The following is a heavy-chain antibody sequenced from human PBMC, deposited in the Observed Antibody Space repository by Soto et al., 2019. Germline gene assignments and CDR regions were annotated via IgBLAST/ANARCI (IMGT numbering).Heavy chain of an antibody. D-gene: IGHD3-10*01. CDR1: GGSISSGGYY. CDR2: INHSGST. CDR3: ARSPNMVRGPKFDP. J-gene: IGHJ5*02. V-gene: IGHV4-39*07. Sequence: SETLSLTCTVSGGSISSGGYYWSWIRQHPGKGLEWIGEINHSGSTNYNPSLKSRVTMSVDTSKNQFSLKLSSVTAADTAVYYCARSPNMVRGPKFDPWGQGTLVTVSS.